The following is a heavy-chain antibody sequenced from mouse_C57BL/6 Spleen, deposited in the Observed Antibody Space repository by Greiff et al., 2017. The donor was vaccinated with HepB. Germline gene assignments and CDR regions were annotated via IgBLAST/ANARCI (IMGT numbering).Heavy chain of an antibody. CDR3: ARKPTIYYYGSSYEDYAMDY. D-gene: IGHD1-1*01. J-gene: IGHJ4*01. CDR2: IYPRSGNT. V-gene: IGHV1-81*01. Sequence: QVQLQQSGAELARPGASVKLSCKASGYTFPSYGISWVKQRTGQGLEWIGEIYPRSGNTYYNAKFKGKATLTVDKSSSTAYMELRSLTSEDSAVYFCARKPTIYYYGSSYEDYAMDYWGQGTSVTVSS. CDR1: GYTFPSYG.